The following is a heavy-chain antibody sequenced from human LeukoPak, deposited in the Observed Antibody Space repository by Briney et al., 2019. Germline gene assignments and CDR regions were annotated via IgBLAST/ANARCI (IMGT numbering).Heavy chain of an antibody. V-gene: IGHV3-30-3*01. Sequence: GGSLRLSCAASGFTFNKYAMHWVRQAPGKGLEWVAIISYEGSQKFYADSVKGRFTISRDNSKNTLHLQMNSLKPEDTAVYYCVRGIGLSSGWYEFDYWSQGTLVTVSS. CDR2: ISYEGSQK. J-gene: IGHJ4*02. D-gene: IGHD6-19*01. CDR1: GFTFNKYA. CDR3: VRGIGLSSGWYEFDY.